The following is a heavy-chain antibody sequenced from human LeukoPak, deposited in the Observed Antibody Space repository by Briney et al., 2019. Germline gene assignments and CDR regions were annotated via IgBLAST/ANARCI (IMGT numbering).Heavy chain of an antibody. Sequence: GGSLRLPYAASGFTFSSYWMHWVRQAPGKGLEWVAVVSYDGGNKDYADSVKGRFTISRDNSKNTLYLQMNSLRAEDTAVYYCARGYGGQDYFDYWGQGTLVTVSS. D-gene: IGHD4-23*01. J-gene: IGHJ4*02. CDR2: VSYDGGNK. V-gene: IGHV3-30-3*01. CDR1: GFTFSSYW. CDR3: ARGYGGQDYFDY.